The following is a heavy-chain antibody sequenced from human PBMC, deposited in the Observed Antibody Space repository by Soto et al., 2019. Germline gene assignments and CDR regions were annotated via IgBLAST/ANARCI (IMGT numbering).Heavy chain of an antibody. Sequence: QVQLVQSGAEVKKPGSSVTGSCKAAGGTVISYAISWVRQAPGQGLEWMGGIIPIFGTANYAQKFQGRVTITADESTSTAYMELSSLRAEDTAGYYCARDAPGDSPRFDDWGQGTLVTVSS. V-gene: IGHV1-69*01. D-gene: IGHD2-21*02. J-gene: IGHJ4*02. CDR2: IIPIFGTA. CDR1: GGTVISYA. CDR3: ARDAPGDSPRFDD.